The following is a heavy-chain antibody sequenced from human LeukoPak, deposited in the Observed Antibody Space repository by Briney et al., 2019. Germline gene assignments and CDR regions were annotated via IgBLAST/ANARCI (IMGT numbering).Heavy chain of an antibody. D-gene: IGHD3-10*01. CDR3: ARQTGSGLFSLP. V-gene: IGHV4-39*01. CDR1: GGSISSSSYY. J-gene: IGHJ4*02. Sequence: SETLSLTCTVSGGSISSSSYYWGWIRQPPGKGLEWIGIIYYSGSTYYNASLKSRVTISVDTSKNQFSLKLSSVTAADTAVYYCARQTGSGLFSLPGGQGTLVTVSS. CDR2: IYYSGST.